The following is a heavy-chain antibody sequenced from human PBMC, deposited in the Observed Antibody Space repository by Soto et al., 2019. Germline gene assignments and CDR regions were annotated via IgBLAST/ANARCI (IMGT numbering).Heavy chain of an antibody. Sequence: ASLKVSCKTSGYSFITNAMHWVRQAPGQRLEWLGWIKPGTGTTKSAQKFQGRVTMTRDTSISTAYMELKRLRSDDTAVYFCARKGMYHYETKDYYPSTYGLDVWGQGTTVTVSS. CDR3: ARKGMYHYETKDYYPSTYGLDV. CDR1: GYSFITNA. V-gene: IGHV1-3*01. J-gene: IGHJ6*02. CDR2: IKPGTGTT. D-gene: IGHD3-16*01.